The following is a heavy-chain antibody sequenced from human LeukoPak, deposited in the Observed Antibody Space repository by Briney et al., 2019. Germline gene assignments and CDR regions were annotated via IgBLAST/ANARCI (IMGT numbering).Heavy chain of an antibody. D-gene: IGHD3-9*01. CDR2: ITGSGDTT. CDR1: GFIFRNYA. CDR3: AKWGDYDILTGYYVSDF. Sequence: GGSLRPSCAASGFIFRNYAMSWVRQAPGQGREWVSAITGSGDTTYYADSVKGRFTISRDNSKNTLYVEMNTLRAEDTAVYYCAKWGDYDILTGYYVSDFWGQGTLVTVSS. J-gene: IGHJ4*02. V-gene: IGHV3-23*01.